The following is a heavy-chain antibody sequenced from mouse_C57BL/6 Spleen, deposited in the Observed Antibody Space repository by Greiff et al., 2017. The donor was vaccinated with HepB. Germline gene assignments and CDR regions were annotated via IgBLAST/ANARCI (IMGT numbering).Heavy chain of an antibody. V-gene: IGHV1-26*01. CDR1: GYTFTDYY. J-gene: IGHJ3*01. Sequence: EVKLQQSGPELVKPGASVKISCKASGYTFTDYYMNWVKQSHGKSLEWIGDINPNNGGTSYNQKFKGKATLTVDKSSSTAYMELRSLTSEDSAVYYCARSLRAYWGQGTLVTVSA. CDR2: INPNNGGT. CDR3: ARSLRAY.